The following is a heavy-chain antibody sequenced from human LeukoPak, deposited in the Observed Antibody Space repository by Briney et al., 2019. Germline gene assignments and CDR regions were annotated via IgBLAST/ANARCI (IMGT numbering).Heavy chain of an antibody. J-gene: IGHJ4*02. CDR2: FGTDGNT. Sequence: GGSLRLSCEASGFTFSGYAVSWVRQAPGKGLEWVSGFGTDGNTHYAESVRGRFDISRDTSKNTLYLQMNSLRVEDTAVYYCARDAPGGRYFDYWGQGTLVTVSS. CDR1: GFTFSGYA. D-gene: IGHD1-26*01. CDR3: ARDAPGGRYFDY. V-gene: IGHV3-23*01.